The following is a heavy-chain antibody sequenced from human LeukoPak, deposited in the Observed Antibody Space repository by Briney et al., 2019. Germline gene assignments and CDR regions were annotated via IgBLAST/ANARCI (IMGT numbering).Heavy chain of an antibody. D-gene: IGHD1-26*01. J-gene: IGHJ4*02. CDR1: VGSVSNGSYY. CDR2: IYYSGST. V-gene: IGHV4-61*01. CDR3: ARDSRGRKPTTDDY. Sequence: SETLSLTCTLSVGSVSNGSYYWSWIRQPPGKGLEWIGYIYYSGSTNYNPSLKSRVTISVDTSKNQFSLTLRSVTAADTAVYYCARDSRGRKPTTDDYWGQGTLVTVSS.